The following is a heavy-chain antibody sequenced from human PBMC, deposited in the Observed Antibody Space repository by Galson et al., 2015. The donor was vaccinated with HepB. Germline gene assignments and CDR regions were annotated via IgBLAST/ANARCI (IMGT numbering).Heavy chain of an antibody. CDR3: GRGTWVVNAIRFDY. Sequence: SLRLSCAASGFTFSSYAMHWVRQAPGKGLEWVAVISYDGSNKYYADSVKGRFTISRDNSKNTLYLQMNSLRAEDTAVYYCGRGTWVVNAIRFDYWGQGTLVTVSS. V-gene: IGHV3-30*04. CDR1: GFTFSSYA. D-gene: IGHD2-21*01. J-gene: IGHJ4*02. CDR2: ISYDGSNK.